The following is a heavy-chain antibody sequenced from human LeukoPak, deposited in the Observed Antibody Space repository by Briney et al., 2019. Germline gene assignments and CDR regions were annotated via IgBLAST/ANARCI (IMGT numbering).Heavy chain of an antibody. V-gene: IGHV3-21*04. CDR2: ISSSSSYI. CDR3: ARDAGAPAEYHFDY. CDR1: GFTFSSYS. D-gene: IGHD2-2*01. Sequence: GGSLRLSCAASGFTFSSYSMNWVRQAPGKGLEWVSSISSSSSYIYYADSVKGRFTISRDNAKNSLYLQMNSLRADDTAVYYCARDAGAPAEYHFDYWGQGTLVTVSS. J-gene: IGHJ4*02.